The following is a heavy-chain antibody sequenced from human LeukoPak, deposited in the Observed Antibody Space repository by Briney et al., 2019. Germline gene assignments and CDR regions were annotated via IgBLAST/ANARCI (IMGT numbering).Heavy chain of an antibody. Sequence: SEILSRTCAVYGGSFNTYYWRWIRQSPGKGLEWIAEINHRGNTNYNPSAKSRVTISVDTSKNQFSLKVNSLTAADTAVYYCARGPTISETGYFDYWGRGALVTVSS. J-gene: IGHJ4*03. CDR2: INHRGNT. CDR3: ARGPTISETGYFDY. D-gene: IGHD1-1*01. CDR1: GGSFNTYY. V-gene: IGHV4-34*01.